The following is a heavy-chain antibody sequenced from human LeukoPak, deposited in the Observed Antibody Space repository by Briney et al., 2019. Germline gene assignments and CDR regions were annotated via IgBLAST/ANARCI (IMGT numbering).Heavy chain of an antibody. Sequence: SENLSLTCTVSGVTVSSGSYYWSWIRQAPGKGLERIVYNDYRGSTHYNPSRKTLITISVDTSKIQFSLKLSYVTAADTAVYYCARLHPVAGISYWGQGTLVTVSS. CDR3: ARLHPVAGISY. J-gene: IGHJ4*02. D-gene: IGHD6-19*01. CDR2: NDYRGST. V-gene: IGHV4-61*01. CDR1: GVTVSSGSYY.